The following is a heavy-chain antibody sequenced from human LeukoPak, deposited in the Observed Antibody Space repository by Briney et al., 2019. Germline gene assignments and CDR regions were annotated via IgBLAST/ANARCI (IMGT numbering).Heavy chain of an antibody. Sequence: SETLSLTCAVSGGSISSGGYSWSWIRQPPGKGLEWIGYIYHSGSTYYNPSLKSRVTISVDRSKNQFSLKLSSVTAADTAVYYCSAYYYYGMDVWGQGTTVTVSS. CDR2: IYHSGST. V-gene: IGHV4-30-2*01. CDR1: GGSISSGGYS. D-gene: IGHD6-13*01. J-gene: IGHJ6*02. CDR3: SAYYYYGMDV.